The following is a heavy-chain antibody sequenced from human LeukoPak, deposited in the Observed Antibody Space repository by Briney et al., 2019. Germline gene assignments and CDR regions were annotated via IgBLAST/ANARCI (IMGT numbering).Heavy chain of an antibody. CDR2: ISGSGGST. D-gene: IGHD1-1*01. CDR3: AKTIPGFGNWNYFDY. CDR1: GFTFSSYA. Sequence: GGSLRLSCAASGFTFSSYAMSWVRQAPGKGLEWVSAISGSGGSTYYADSVKGRFTIYRDNSKNTLYLQMNRLRAEDTAVYYCAKTIPGFGNWNYFDYWGQGTLVTVSS. V-gene: IGHV3-23*01. J-gene: IGHJ4*02.